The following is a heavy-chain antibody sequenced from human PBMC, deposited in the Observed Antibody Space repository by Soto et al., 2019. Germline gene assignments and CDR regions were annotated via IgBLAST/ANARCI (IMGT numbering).Heavy chain of an antibody. Sequence: QVQLQESGPGLVKPSETLSLTCTVSGGSMSSYSWSWIRQSPGKGLEWIGYIYYSGSTNYNPSLKSRVAISLDTSKNQFSLMLSSVTAADTAVYYCARGEWLATIKPYFAYWGQGTLVTVSS. D-gene: IGHD5-12*01. J-gene: IGHJ4*02. V-gene: IGHV4-59*01. CDR2: IYYSGST. CDR3: ARGEWLATIKPYFAY. CDR1: GGSMSSYS.